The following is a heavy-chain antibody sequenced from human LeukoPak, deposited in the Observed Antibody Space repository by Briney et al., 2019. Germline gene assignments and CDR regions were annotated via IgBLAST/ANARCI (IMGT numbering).Heavy chain of an antibody. CDR2: INWDGTNT. J-gene: IGHJ4*02. CDR1: GGTTDDYG. V-gene: IGHV3-20*04. D-gene: IGHD6-13*01. Sequence: GGSLRLSCAASGGTTDDYGMSWVRQAPGKGLEWLSGINWDGTNTYYAESVKGRFTISRDSAEKSLYLQMNSLRDDDTAFYYCVKDLSSSWYSFDYWGQGTLVTVSS. CDR3: VKDLSSSWYSFDY.